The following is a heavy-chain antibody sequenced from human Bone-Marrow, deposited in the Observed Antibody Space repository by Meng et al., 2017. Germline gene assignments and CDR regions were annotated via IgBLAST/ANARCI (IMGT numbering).Heavy chain of an antibody. D-gene: IGHD3-22*01. V-gene: IGHV4-4*03. CDR3: ARDSRTYYYDSSGYTFDY. J-gene: IGHJ4*02. CDR1: GGPISSSNW. CDR2: IYHSGST. Sequence: LQVRCPGLVNPPGTLPFPCSVPGGPISSSNWWGWVRQPPGKGLEWIGEIYHSGSTNYNPSLKSRVTISVDKSKNQFSLKLSSVTAADTAVYYCARDSRTYYYDSSGYTFDYWGQGTLVTVSS.